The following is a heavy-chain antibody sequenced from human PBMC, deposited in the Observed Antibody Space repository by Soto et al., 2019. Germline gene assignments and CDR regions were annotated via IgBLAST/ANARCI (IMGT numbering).Heavy chain of an antibody. Sequence: SQTQPLTCTVSGGSISSSSYYWGRIRQPPGKGLEWIGSIYYSGSTYYNPSLKSRVTISVDTSKNQFSLKLSSVTAADTAVYYCASLKLGYSTFDPWGQGTLVTVSS. J-gene: IGHJ5*02. D-gene: IGHD5-18*01. CDR1: GGSISSSSYY. V-gene: IGHV4-39*07. CDR3: ASLKLGYSTFDP. CDR2: IYYSGST.